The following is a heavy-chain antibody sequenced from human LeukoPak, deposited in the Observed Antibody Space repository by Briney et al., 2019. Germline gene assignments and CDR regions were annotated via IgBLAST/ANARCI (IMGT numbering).Heavy chain of an antibody. J-gene: IGHJ5*02. Sequence: SVKVSCKASGGTFSSYAISWVRQAPGQGLEWMGGIIPIFGTANYAQKFQGRVTTTADESTSTAYMELSSLRSEDTAVYYCARDREDIVVVPAAIGASWFDPWGQGTLVTVSS. D-gene: IGHD2-2*02. V-gene: IGHV1-69*13. CDR1: GGTFSSYA. CDR3: ARDREDIVVVPAAIGASWFDP. CDR2: IIPIFGTA.